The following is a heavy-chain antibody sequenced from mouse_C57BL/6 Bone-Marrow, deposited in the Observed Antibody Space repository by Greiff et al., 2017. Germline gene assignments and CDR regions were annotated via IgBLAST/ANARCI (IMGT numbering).Heavy chain of an antibody. J-gene: IGHJ1*03. CDR3: VREGYFDV. Sequence: EVQRVESGGGLVQPKGSLKLSCAASGFTFNTYAMHWVRQAPGKGLEWGARIRSKSSNYATYYADSVKDRFTISRDDSQSMLYLQMNNLKTEDTAMYYCVREGYFDVWGTGTTVTVSS. CDR1: GFTFNTYA. CDR2: IRSKSSNYAT. V-gene: IGHV10-3*01.